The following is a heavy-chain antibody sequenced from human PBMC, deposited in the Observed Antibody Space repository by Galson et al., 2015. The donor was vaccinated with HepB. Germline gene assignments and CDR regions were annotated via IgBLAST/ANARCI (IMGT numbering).Heavy chain of an antibody. J-gene: IGHJ4*02. CDR3: ARDEGDYGDYGFRFYFDF. D-gene: IGHD4-17*01. V-gene: IGHV4-59*01. CDR2: ISYRGSA. Sequence: ETLSLTCTVSSGSMTGYYWSWIRQPPVKGLQWIGYISYRGSANYNSSLKSRVTMSLDTPRNQFSLTLTSVTAADTTFYYCARDEGDYGDYGFRFYFDFWGQGVLVTVSS. CDR1: SGSMTGYY.